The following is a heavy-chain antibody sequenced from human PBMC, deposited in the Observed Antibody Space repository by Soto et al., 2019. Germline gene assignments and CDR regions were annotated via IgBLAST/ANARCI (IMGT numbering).Heavy chain of an antibody. CDR2: IIPIFGTA. D-gene: IGHD2-21*02. V-gene: IGHV1-69*01. Sequence: QVQLVQSGAEVKKPGSSVKVSCKASGGTFSSYAISWVRQAPGQGLEWMGGIIPIFGTANYAQKFQGRVTSTADESRSTAYMELSSLRSEVTAVYYCARDVAYCGGDCFRRWYFDLWGRGTLVTVSS. CDR1: GGTFSSYA. CDR3: ARDVAYCGGDCFRRWYFDL. J-gene: IGHJ2*01.